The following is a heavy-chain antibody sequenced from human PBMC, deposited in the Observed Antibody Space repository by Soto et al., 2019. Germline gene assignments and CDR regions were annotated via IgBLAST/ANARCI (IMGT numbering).Heavy chain of an antibody. CDR1: GFPLSDSA. CDR2: IRSKTHNYAT. J-gene: IGHJ6*03. D-gene: IGHD2-2*01. Sequence: EVQLVESGGTLAQPGGSLKLSCSASGFPLSDSAIHWVRKAPGKGLEGIGRIRSKTHNYATADGASACGRFTKSRDDSKHTAYLQMNSLKAEDTAVYYCPRHAGGQVEHSFCYDYVDVWGKGTTVSV. V-gene: IGHV3-73*01. CDR3: PRHAGGQVEHSFCYDYVDV.